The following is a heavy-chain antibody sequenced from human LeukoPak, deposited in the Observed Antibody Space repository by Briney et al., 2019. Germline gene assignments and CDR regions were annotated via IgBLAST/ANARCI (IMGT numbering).Heavy chain of an antibody. V-gene: IGHV1-8*01. CDR3: ARGRKVAADFDY. D-gene: IGHD6-13*01. Sequence: ASVKVPCKASGYTFTSYDINWVRQATGQGLEWMGWMNPNSGNTGYAQKFQGRVTMTRNTSISTAYMELSSLRSEDTAVYYCARGRKVAADFDYWGQGTLVTVSS. J-gene: IGHJ4*02. CDR2: MNPNSGNT. CDR1: GYTFTSYD.